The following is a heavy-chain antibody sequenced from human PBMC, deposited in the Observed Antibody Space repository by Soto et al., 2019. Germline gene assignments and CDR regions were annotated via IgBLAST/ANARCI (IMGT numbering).Heavy chain of an antibody. CDR1: GYTFTSYG. D-gene: IGHD6-19*01. CDR2: ISAYNGNT. Sequence: GASVKVSCKASGYTFTSYGISWVRQAPGQGLEWMGWISAYNGNTNYAQKLQGRVTMTTDTSTSTAYMELRSLRSDDTAVYYCARGSLGIAVAGSLDYWGQGTLVTVSS. J-gene: IGHJ4*02. V-gene: IGHV1-18*01. CDR3: ARGSLGIAVAGSLDY.